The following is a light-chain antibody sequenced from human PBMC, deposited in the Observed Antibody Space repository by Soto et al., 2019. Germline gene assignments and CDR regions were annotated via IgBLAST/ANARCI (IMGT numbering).Light chain of an antibody. J-gene: IGLJ1*01. V-gene: IGLV2-14*01. Sequence: QSVLTQPASVSGSPGQSITISCTGTSSDVGGYNYVSWYQQYPGKAPKLMIYDVSNRPSGVSNRFSGSKSGNTASLTISGLQAEDEADYYCSSYTSSSPYVFGTGTKLTVL. CDR2: DVS. CDR3: SSYTSSSPYV. CDR1: SSDVGGYNY.